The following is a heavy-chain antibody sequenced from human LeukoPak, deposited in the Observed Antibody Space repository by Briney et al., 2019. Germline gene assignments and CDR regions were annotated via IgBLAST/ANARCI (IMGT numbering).Heavy chain of an antibody. D-gene: IGHD6-13*01. CDR2: IYNSGST. CDR3: AREAGVAAAVHFDY. J-gene: IGHJ4*02. Sequence: SETLSLTCTVSGGSISTDYWSWIRQPPGKGLEWIGYIYNSGSTDYNPSLKSRVTISVDTSKNQFSLKLTSVTTADTAVYYCAREAGVAAAVHFDYWGQGSLVTVSS. CDR1: GGSISTDY. V-gene: IGHV4-59*01.